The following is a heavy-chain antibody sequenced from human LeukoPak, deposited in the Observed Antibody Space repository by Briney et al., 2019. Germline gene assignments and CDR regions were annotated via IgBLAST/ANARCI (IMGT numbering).Heavy chain of an antibody. D-gene: IGHD3-22*01. V-gene: IGHV3-33*01. CDR2: IWYDGSKK. CDR1: GFTFNSYA. J-gene: IGHJ4*02. CDR3: ARSVVVTPLFDY. Sequence: AGGSLRLSCATSGFTFNSYAMHWVRQAPGKGLEWVALIWYDGSKKYYADSVMGRFTISRDDSKSTLYLQMNGLGADDTAVYYCARSVVVTPLFDYWGQGTLVTVSS.